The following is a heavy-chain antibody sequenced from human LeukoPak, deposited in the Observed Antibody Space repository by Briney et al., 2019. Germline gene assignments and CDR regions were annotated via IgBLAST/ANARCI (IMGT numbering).Heavy chain of an antibody. J-gene: IGHJ4*02. D-gene: IGHD1-26*01. Sequence: PGRSLRLSCAASGFTFSSYGMHWVRQAPGKGLEWVEVIWYDGSNKYYADSVKGRFTISRDNSKNTLYLQMNSLRAEDTAVYYCAREGGWDLRGYFDYWGQGTLVTVSS. V-gene: IGHV3-33*08. CDR3: AREGGWDLRGYFDY. CDR1: GFTFSSYG. CDR2: IWYDGSNK.